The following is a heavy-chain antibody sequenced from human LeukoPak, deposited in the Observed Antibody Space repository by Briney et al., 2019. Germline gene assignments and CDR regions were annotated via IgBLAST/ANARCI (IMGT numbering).Heavy chain of an antibody. CDR1: GYTFTGYY. CDR2: INPNSGGT. D-gene: IGHD6-19*01. V-gene: IGHV1-2*02. J-gene: IGHJ4*02. CDR3: ARENPRAVAGNFDY. Sequence: RASVKVSCKASGYTFTGYYMHWVRQAPGQGLEWMGWINPNSGGTNYAQKFQGRVTMTRDTSISTAYMELSRLRSDDTAVYYCARENPRAVAGNFDYWGQGTLVTVSS.